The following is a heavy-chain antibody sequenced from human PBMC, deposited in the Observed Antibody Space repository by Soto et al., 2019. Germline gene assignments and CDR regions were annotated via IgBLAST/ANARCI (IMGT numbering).Heavy chain of an antibody. CDR2: IIPILDAV. CDR1: GGTFSRSS. D-gene: IGHD2-21*02. V-gene: IGHV1-69*01. Sequence: QEHLVQSGAEVKKTGSSVKVSCKASGGTFSRSSISWVRQAPGQGLEWMGGIIPILDAVHYAQKFQGRVTFTADESTSTAYMELSSLRYDDTAVYFCARAHCGGDCTRSYYYYGLEVWGQGTTVTVSS. J-gene: IGHJ6*02. CDR3: ARAHCGGDCTRSYYYYGLEV.